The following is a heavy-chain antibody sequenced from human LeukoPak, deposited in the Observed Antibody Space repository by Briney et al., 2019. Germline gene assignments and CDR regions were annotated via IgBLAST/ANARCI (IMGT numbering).Heavy chain of an antibody. V-gene: IGHV1-2*02. D-gene: IGHD3-10*01. CDR3: ARDSLSEFYLGSDSYGTYFDS. J-gene: IGHJ4*02. CDR2: INPNSGGT. CDR1: GYTFTGYY. Sequence: ASVKVSCKASGYTFTGYYMHWVRQAPGQGLERMGWINPNSGGTNYAQKFQGRVTMTRDTSISTAYMELSRLRSDDTAVYYYARDSLSEFYLGSDSYGTYFDSCGQRTLVTVSS.